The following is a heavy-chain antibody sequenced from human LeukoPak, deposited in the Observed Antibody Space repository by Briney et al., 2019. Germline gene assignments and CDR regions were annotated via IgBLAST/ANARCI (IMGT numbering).Heavy chain of an antibody. D-gene: IGHD4-17*01. V-gene: IGHV5-51*01. CDR1: GYSFTNYW. Sequence: GESLKISCKGSGYSFTNYWIGWVRQMPGKGLEWMGVIYPGDSESRYSPSFQGQVTFSADKSISTAYLQWSSLKASDTAMYYCARVRTVTSTWFDPWGQGTLVTVSS. CDR3: ARVRTVTSTWFDP. CDR2: IYPGDSES. J-gene: IGHJ5*02.